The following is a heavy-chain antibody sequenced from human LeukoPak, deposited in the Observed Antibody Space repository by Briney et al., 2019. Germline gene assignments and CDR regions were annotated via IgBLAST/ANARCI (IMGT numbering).Heavy chain of an antibody. D-gene: IGHD2-21*01. V-gene: IGHV3-30*18. CDR2: ISYDGSNK. Sequence: GGSLRLSCAASGFTFSSYGMHWVRQAPGKGLEWVAVISYDGSNKYYADSVKGRFTISRDNSKNTLYLQMNSLRAEDTAVYYCANGDRCPYCGESPGGDVWGQGTTVTVSS. J-gene: IGHJ6*02. CDR3: ANGDRCPYCGESPGGDV. CDR1: GFTFSSYG.